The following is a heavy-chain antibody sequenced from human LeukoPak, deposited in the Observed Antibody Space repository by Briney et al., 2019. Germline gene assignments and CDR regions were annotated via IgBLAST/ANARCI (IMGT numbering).Heavy chain of an antibody. J-gene: IGHJ3*02. CDR1: GGSFSGYY. Sequence: KTSETLSLTCAVYGGSFSGYYWSWIRQPPGKGLEWIGEINHSGSTNYNPSLKSRVTISVDTSKNQFSLQLNSVTPEDTAVYYCARAVGSDVFDIWGQGTVVTVSS. CDR3: ARAVGSDVFDI. V-gene: IGHV4-34*01. CDR2: INHSGST. D-gene: IGHD4-23*01.